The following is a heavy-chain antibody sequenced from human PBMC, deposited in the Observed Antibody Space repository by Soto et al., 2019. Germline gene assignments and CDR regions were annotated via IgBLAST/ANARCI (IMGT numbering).Heavy chain of an antibody. CDR2: IYYSGST. CDR1: GGSISSYY. CDR3: ARRWGRTFDY. V-gene: IGHV4-59*08. J-gene: IGHJ4*02. Sequence: SETLSLTCTVSGGSISSYYWRWIRQPPGKGLEWIGYIYYSGSTNYNPSLKSRVTISVDTSKNQFSLKLSSVTAADTDVYYCARRWGRTFDYWGQGTLVTVSS. D-gene: IGHD7-27*01.